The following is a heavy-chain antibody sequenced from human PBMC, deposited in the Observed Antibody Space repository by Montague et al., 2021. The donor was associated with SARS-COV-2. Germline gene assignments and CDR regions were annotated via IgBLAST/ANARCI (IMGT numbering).Heavy chain of an antibody. V-gene: IGHV4-34*01. CDR3: ARGTRQGYGFRLGSFDS. Sequence: SETLSLTCAVYRGSFNAYYWNWIRQPPGKGLAWIGEINHSRTTNYNPSLKSRVTMSVDTSKNQFSLKLSSVSAADTAVYYCARGTRQGYGFRLGSFDSWGQGTLVTVSS. D-gene: IGHD3-10*01. J-gene: IGHJ4*02. CDR2: INHSRTT. CDR1: RGSFNAYY.